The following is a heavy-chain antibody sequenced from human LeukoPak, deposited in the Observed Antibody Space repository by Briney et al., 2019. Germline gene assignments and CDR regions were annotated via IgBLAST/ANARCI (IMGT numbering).Heavy chain of an antibody. D-gene: IGHD4-23*01. CDR3: ARVSESGNSDY. CDR1: GFSFTSYG. V-gene: IGHV3-33*01. CDR2: IWYDGTNK. J-gene: IGHJ4*02. Sequence: PGRSLRLSCAASGFSFTSYGMHWVRQAPGKGLEWVAVIWYDGTNKHYADSVKGRYTISRDTSNNMLYLQMNSLRAEDTAVYYSARVSESGNSDYWGQGTLVTVSS.